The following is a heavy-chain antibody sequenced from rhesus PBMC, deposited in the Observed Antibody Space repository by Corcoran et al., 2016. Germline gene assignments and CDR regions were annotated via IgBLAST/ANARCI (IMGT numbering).Heavy chain of an antibody. J-gene: IGHJ4*01. D-gene: IGHD3-16*01. CDR3: TRYYYSGSYYATPFDY. Sequence: EVQLVESGGGLVQPGGSLRLSCAASGFTFSDYAMDWVRQGPGKGVRGVGFIKSKAYGGTEEYAASVKGRFTISRDDSKNTAYLQMSSLKTEDTVVYYCTRYYYSGSYYATPFDYWGQGVLVTVSS. V-gene: IGHV3-153D*01. CDR1: GFTFSDYA. CDR2: IKSKAYGGTE.